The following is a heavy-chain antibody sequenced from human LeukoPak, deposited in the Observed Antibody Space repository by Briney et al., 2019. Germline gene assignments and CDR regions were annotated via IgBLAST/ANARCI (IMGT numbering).Heavy chain of an antibody. CDR1: GGSISSYY. J-gene: IGHJ4*02. CDR3: ATTLGYRNYFDY. CDR2: IYYSGST. D-gene: IGHD6-13*01. Sequence: PSETLSLTCTVSGGSISSYYWSWIRQPPGKGLEWIGYIYYSGSTNYNPSLKSRVTISVDTSKNQFSLKLSSVTAADTAVYYCATTLGYRNYFDYWGQGTLVTVSS. V-gene: IGHV4-59*08.